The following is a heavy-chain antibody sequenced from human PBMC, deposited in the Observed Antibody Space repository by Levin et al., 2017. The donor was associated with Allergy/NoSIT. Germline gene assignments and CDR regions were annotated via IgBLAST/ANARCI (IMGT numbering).Heavy chain of an antibody. J-gene: IGHJ4*02. V-gene: IGHV3-43D*03. Sequence: PGGSLRLSCAASGFIFDDYAMHWVRHAPGKGLEWVSLVSWDGGSAYYADSVKGRFTISRDNSKNSLYLQMHTLRAEDTALYYCAKDKLSHAPSGIDYWGQGTLVTVSS. D-gene: IGHD3-10*01. CDR2: VSWDGGSA. CDR3: AKDKLSHAPSGIDY. CDR1: GFIFDDYA.